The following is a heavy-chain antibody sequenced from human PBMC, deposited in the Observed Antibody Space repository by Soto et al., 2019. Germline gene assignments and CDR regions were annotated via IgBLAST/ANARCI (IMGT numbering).Heavy chain of an antibody. CDR1: GYTFTDHN. CDR2: INPNRGGT. V-gene: IGHV1-2*02. Sequence: ASVKVSCKASGYTFTDHNLHWVRQAPGQGLEWMGWINPNRGGTKYAQKFQGRVTMTRDTSISTVYMELSRLSSDDTAIYFCAREGRYCSSTSCYLFHYYYYGMDVWGQGTTVTVSS. D-gene: IGHD2-2*01. J-gene: IGHJ6*02. CDR3: AREGRYCSSTSCYLFHYYYYGMDV.